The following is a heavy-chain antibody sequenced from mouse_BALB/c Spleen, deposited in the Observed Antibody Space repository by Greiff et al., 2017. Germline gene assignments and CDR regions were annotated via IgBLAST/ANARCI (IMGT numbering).Heavy chain of an antibody. V-gene: IGHV1S81*02. Sequence: VQLQESGAELVKPGASVKLSCKASGYTFTSYYMYWVKQRPGQGLEWIGEINPSNGGTNFNEKFKSKATLTVDKSSSTAYMQLSSLTSEDSAVYYCTREGGGYFDVWGAGTTVTVSS. CDR1: GYTFTSYY. J-gene: IGHJ1*01. CDR3: TREGGGYFDV. CDR2: INPSNGGT.